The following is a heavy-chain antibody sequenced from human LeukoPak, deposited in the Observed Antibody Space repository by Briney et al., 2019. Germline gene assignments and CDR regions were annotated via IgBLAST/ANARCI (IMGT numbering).Heavy chain of an antibody. J-gene: IGHJ4*02. CDR3: ARGVLRYFDWLDY. CDR1: GYSISRGYY. CDR2: IYHSGST. V-gene: IGHV4-38-2*01. D-gene: IGHD3-9*01. Sequence: SETLSLTCAVSGYSISRGYYWGWIRQPPGKGLEWIGSIYHSGSTYYNPSLKSRVTISVDTSKNQFSLKLSSVTAADTAVYYCARGVLRYFDWLDYWGQGTLVTVSS.